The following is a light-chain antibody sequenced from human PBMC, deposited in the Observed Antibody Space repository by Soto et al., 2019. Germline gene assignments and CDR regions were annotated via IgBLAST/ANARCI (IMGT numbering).Light chain of an antibody. CDR2: GAS. CDR3: QQYGSSPT. V-gene: IGKV3-20*01. CDR1: QSVSSSY. J-gene: IGKJ4*01. Sequence: DIVLTQSPGTLSLSPGETATLSCRASQSVSSSYLAWYQQKPGQALRLPIYGASSRATGIPDRFSGSWSGTDFTLTISRLEPEDFAVYYCQQYGSSPTFGGGTKVEIK.